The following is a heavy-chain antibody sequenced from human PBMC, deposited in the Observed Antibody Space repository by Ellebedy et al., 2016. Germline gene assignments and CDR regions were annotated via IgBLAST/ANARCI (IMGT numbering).Heavy chain of an antibody. V-gene: IGHV3-33*01. D-gene: IGHD5-12*01. J-gene: IGHJ3*02. CDR1: GFTFSSYG. CDR2: IWYDGSNK. Sequence: GESLKISCAASGFTFSSYGMHWVRQAPGKGLEWVAVIWYDGSNKYYADSVKGRFTISRDNSKNTLYLQMNSLRAEDTAVYYCARDDGHDAFDIWGQGTMVTVSS. CDR3: ARDDGHDAFDI.